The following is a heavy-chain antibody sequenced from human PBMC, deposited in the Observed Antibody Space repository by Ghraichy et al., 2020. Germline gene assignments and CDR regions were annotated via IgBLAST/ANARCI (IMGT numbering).Heavy chain of an antibody. CDR1: GFTFSSYG. Sequence: LSLTCAASGFTFSSYGMHWVRQAPGKGLEWVAVIWHDGSNKFYADSVTGRFTISRDNSENTLYLQLNSLRAEDTAVYYCARGVVVTTCGFPTDSFDIWGPETMVTVSS. CDR3: ARGVVVTTCGFPTDSFDI. CDR2: IWHDGSNK. D-gene: IGHD2-15*01. V-gene: IGHV3-33*01. J-gene: IGHJ3*02.